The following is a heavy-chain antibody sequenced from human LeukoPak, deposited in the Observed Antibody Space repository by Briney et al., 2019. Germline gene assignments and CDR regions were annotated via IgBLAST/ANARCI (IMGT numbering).Heavy chain of an antibody. V-gene: IGHV3-30-3*01. Sequence: PGGSLRLSCAASGFTFSSYAMHWVRQAPGKGLEWVAVISYDGSNKYYADSVKGRFTISRDNSKNTLYLQMNSLRAEDTAVYYCARDNYDFWSGYSGPWGQGTLVTVSS. D-gene: IGHD3-3*01. CDR3: ARDNYDFWSGYSGP. CDR2: ISYDGSNK. CDR1: GFTFSSYA. J-gene: IGHJ5*02.